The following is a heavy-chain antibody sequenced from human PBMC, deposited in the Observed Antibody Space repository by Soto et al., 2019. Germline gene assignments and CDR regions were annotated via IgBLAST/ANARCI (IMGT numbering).Heavy chain of an antibody. V-gene: IGHV3-30-3*01. J-gene: IGHJ3*02. D-gene: IGHD3-3*01. CDR3: ARDMDDFWSGYYPSGAFHI. CDR2: ISYDGSNK. CDR1: GFTFSSYA. Sequence: GGSLRLSCAASGFTFSSYAMHWVRQAPGKGLEWVAVISYDGSNKYYADSVKGRFTISRDNSKNTLYLQMNSLRAEDTAVYYCARDMDDFWSGYYPSGAFHIWGQGTMVTVSS.